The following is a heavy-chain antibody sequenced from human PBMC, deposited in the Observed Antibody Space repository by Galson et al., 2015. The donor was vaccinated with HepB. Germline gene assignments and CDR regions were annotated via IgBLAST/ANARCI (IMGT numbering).Heavy chain of an antibody. D-gene: IGHD4-23*01. J-gene: IGHJ4*02. V-gene: IGHV4-39*01. CDR3: ARHAHNGGHDF. Sequence: SETLSLTCTVSGGSIIINNYYWGWVRQPPGKGLEYIGSAHYTGSTAYNPSLRSRLTISVDSSKNHFSLRLTSVTAEDTAVYYCARHAHNGGHDFWGQGTLVTVSS. CDR2: AHYTGST. CDR1: GGSIIINNYY.